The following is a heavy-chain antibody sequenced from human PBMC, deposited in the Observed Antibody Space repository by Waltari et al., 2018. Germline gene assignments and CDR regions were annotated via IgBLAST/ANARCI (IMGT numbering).Heavy chain of an antibody. CDR2: IYYSGST. CDR3: ARDDRDYGDHNFDY. CDR1: GGSISSGDYY. V-gene: IGHV4-30-4*08. D-gene: IGHD4-17*01. J-gene: IGHJ4*02. Sequence: QVQLQESGPGLVKPSQTLSLTCTVSGGSISSGDYYWSWIRQPPGTGLGWIGYIYYSGSTYYNPSLKGRVTISVDTSKNQFSLKLSSVTAADTAVYYCARDDRDYGDHNFDYWGQGTLVTVSS.